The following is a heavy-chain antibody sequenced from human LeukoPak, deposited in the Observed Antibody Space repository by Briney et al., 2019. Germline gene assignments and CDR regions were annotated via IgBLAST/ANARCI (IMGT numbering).Heavy chain of an antibody. Sequence: SETLSLTCTVSGGSISSYYWSWIRQPPGKGLEWIGYIYYSGSTNYNPSLKSRVTISVDTSKNQFSLKLSSVTAADTAVYYCARVDYSNSGSYPPHFDHRGQGTLATVSS. V-gene: IGHV4-59*01. J-gene: IGHJ4*02. CDR2: IYYSGST. CDR1: GGSISSYY. CDR3: ARVDYSNSGSYPPHFDH. D-gene: IGHD3-10*01.